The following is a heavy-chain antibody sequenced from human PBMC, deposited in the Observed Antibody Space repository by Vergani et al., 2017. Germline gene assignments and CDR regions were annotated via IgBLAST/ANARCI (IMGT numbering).Heavy chain of an antibody. J-gene: IGHJ6*02. D-gene: IGHD2-15*01. CDR2: IIPIFGTA. CDR3: ASAFPPPSGYCSGGSCYSTELHYGMDV. Sequence: QVQLVQSGAEVKKPGSSVKVSCKASGGTFSSYAISWVRQAPGQGLEWMGGIIPIFGTANYAQKFQGRVTITADESTSTAYMELSSLRSEDTAVYYCASAFPPPSGYCSGGSCYSTELHYGMDVWGQGTTVTVSS. V-gene: IGHV1-69*01. CDR1: GGTFSSYA.